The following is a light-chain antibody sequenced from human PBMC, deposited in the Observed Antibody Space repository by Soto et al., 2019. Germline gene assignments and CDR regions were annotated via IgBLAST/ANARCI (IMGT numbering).Light chain of an antibody. J-gene: IGLJ3*02. CDR2: SNN. V-gene: IGLV1-40*01. Sequence: QPVLAQPPSISGAPGQRVTISCTGSNSNIGAGYDVHWYQQLPGTVPKLLIYSNNNRPSGVPDRFSGSKSGASASLAITGLQAEDETVYYCQSYDSSLSAWVFGGGTKVTVL. CDR1: NSNIGAGYD. CDR3: QSYDSSLSAWV.